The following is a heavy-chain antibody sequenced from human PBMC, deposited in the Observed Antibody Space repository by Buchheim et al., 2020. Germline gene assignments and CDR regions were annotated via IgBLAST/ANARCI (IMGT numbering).Heavy chain of an antibody. V-gene: IGHV3-30*18. J-gene: IGHJ4*02. D-gene: IGHD3-22*01. CDR2: KSYDGSNK. CDR1: GFTFSSYG. CDR3: AKDLADSSGYYPDY. Sequence: QVQLVESGGGVVQPGRSLRLSCAASGFTFSSYGMHWVRQAPGKGLEWVAVKSYDGSNKYYADSVKGRFTISRDNSKNTLYLQMNSLRAEDTAVYYCAKDLADSSGYYPDYWGQGTL.